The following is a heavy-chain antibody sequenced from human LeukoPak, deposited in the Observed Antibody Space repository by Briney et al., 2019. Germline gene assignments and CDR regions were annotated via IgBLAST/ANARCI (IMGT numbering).Heavy chain of an antibody. CDR2: IYTSGST. V-gene: IGHV4-4*09. D-gene: IGHD2-2*01. CDR1: GSISGYY. J-gene: IGHJ3*02. Sequence: SEILSLTCTVSGSISGYYWSWIRQPPGKGLEWIAYIYTSGSTNYNPSLESRVTISVDTSKNQFSLGLSSVTAADTAVYYCARQKCTSTSCLTKNAFDIWGQGTMVTVSS. CDR3: ARQKCTSTSCLTKNAFDI.